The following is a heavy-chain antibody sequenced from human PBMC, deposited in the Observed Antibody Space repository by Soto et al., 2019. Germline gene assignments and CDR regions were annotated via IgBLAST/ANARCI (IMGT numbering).Heavy chain of an antibody. CDR2: SRKKANSNRT. D-gene: IGHD1-26*01. CDR1: GFTFSDHY. Sequence: EVQLVESGGGLVQPGGSLRLSCAASGFTFSDHYMDWVRQAPGKGLEWVGRSRKKANSNRTEYAASVKGRLTISRDESKNSLYLQMNSLKTEDTAVYYCARFSGSYTRGLDYWGQGTLVTFSS. J-gene: IGHJ4*02. CDR3: ARFSGSYTRGLDY. V-gene: IGHV3-72*01.